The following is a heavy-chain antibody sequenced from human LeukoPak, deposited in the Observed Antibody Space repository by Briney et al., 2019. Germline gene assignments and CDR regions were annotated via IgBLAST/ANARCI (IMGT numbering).Heavy chain of an antibody. V-gene: IGHV4-34*01. CDR1: GGSFSGYY. CDR2: INHSGST. J-gene: IGHJ6*03. CDR3: ARYQRQSSSSRLGRGNYYYYYMDV. Sequence: SETLSLTCAVYGGSFSGYYWSWIRQPPGKGLEWIGEINHSGSTNYNPSLKSRVTISVDTSKNQFSLKLSSVTAADTAVYYCARYQRQSSSSRLGRGNYYYYYMDVWGKGTTVTVSS. D-gene: IGHD6-6*01.